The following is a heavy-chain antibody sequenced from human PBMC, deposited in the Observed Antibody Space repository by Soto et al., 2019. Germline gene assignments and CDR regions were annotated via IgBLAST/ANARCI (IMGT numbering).Heavy chain of an antibody. J-gene: IGHJ6*02. D-gene: IGHD5-18*01. Sequence: PGGSLRLSCTASGFTFGDYAMSWFRQAPGKGLEWVGFIRSKAYGGTTEYAASVKGRFTISRDDSKSIAYPQMNSLKTEDTAVYYCTRDLDTAMVSYYYYGMDVWGQGTTVTVSS. CDR2: IRSKAYGGTT. V-gene: IGHV3-49*03. CDR1: GFTFGDYA. CDR3: TRDLDTAMVSYYYYGMDV.